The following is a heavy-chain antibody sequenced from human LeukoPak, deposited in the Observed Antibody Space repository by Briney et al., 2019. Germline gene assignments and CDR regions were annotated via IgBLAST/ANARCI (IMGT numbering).Heavy chain of an antibody. CDR2: ISAYNGNT. J-gene: IGHJ5*02. Sequence: EASVKVSCKASGYTFTSYGISWVRQAPGQGVEWMGWISAYNGNTNYAQKLQGRVTMTTDTSTSTAYMELRSLRSDDTAVYYCARTGYNWNDVGFDPWGQGTLVTVSS. V-gene: IGHV1-18*04. CDR1: GYTFTSYG. D-gene: IGHD1-1*01. CDR3: ARTGYNWNDVGFDP.